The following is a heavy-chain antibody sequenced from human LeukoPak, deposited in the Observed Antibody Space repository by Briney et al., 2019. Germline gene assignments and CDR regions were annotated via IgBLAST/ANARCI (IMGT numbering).Heavy chain of an antibody. D-gene: IGHD3-22*01. CDR3: AKAYPIYDSSGYPDY. CDR1: GFTFSTYA. CDR2: ISYDGSNE. V-gene: IGHV3-30-3*01. J-gene: IGHJ4*02. Sequence: GGSLRLSCAASGFTFSTYAMHWVRQAPGKGLEWVAVISYDGSNEYYADSVKGRFTISRDNSKNTLYLQMNSLRAEDTAVYYCAKAYPIYDSSGYPDYWGQGTLVTVSS.